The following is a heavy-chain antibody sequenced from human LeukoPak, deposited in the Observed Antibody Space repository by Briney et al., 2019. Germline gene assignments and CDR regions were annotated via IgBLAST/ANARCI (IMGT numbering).Heavy chain of an antibody. D-gene: IGHD3-10*02. J-gene: IGHJ3*02. CDR2: IYTSGST. V-gene: IGHV4-61*02. CDR1: GGSISSGSYY. CDR3: ASGMYDRGSRGVFDI. Sequence: SQTPSLTCTVSGGSISSGSYYWSWIRQPAGKGLEWIGRIYTSGSTNYNPSLKSRVTISVDTSKNQFSLKLSSVTAADTAGYYWASGMYDRGSRGVFDIWGQGTMVTVFS.